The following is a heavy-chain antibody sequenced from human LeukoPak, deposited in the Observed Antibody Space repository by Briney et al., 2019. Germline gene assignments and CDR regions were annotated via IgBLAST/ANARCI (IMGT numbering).Heavy chain of an antibody. CDR1: GFTFSSYA. V-gene: IGHV3-21*01. D-gene: IGHD1-26*01. CDR3: ARDLGVGAGDY. CDR2: ISSSSSYI. Sequence: GGSLRLSCAASGFTFSSYAMSWVRQAPGKGLEWVSSISSSSSYIYYADSVKGRFTISRDNAKNSLYLQMNSLRAEDTAVYYCARDLGVGAGDYWGQGTLVTVSS. J-gene: IGHJ4*02.